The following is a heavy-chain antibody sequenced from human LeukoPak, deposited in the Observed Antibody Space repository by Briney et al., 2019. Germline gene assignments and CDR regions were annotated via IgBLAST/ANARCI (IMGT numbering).Heavy chain of an antibody. V-gene: IGHV1-2*02. CDR1: GYTFTGYY. CDR2: INPNSGGT. D-gene: IGHD6-19*01. Sequence: ASVKVSCKASGYTFTGYYMHWVRQAPGQGLEWMGCINPNSGGTNYAQKFQGRVTMTRDTSISTAYMELSRLRSDDTAVYYCARERGSSGWYYFDYWGQGTLVTVSS. CDR3: ARERGSSGWYYFDY. J-gene: IGHJ4*02.